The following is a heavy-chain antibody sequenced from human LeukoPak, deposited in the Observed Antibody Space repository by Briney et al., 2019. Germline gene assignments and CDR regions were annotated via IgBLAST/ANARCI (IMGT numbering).Heavy chain of an antibody. J-gene: IGHJ4*02. V-gene: IGHV1-69*06. CDR3: ARRYSSGWYGFDY. Sequence: SVKVSCKASGGTFSSYAISWVRQAPGQGLEWMGGIIPIFGTANYAQKFQGRVTITADKSTSTAYMELSSMRSEDTAVYYCARRYSSGWYGFDYWGQGTPVTVSS. CDR2: IIPIFGTA. CDR1: GGTFSSYA. D-gene: IGHD6-19*01.